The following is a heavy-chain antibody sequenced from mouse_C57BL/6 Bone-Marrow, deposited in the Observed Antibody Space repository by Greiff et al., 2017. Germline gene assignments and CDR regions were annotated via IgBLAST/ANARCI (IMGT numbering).Heavy chain of an antibody. CDR3: TTELTTVVG. V-gene: IGHV14-4*01. CDR1: GFNIQDDY. Sequence: EVKLVESGAELVRPGASVKLSCTASGFNIQDDYMHWVKQRPEQGLEWIGWIDPENGDTEYASKFQGKATITADTSSNTAYLQLSSLTSEDTAVYYCTTELTTVVGGGQGTTLTVAS. J-gene: IGHJ2*01. CDR2: IDPENGDT. D-gene: IGHD1-1*01.